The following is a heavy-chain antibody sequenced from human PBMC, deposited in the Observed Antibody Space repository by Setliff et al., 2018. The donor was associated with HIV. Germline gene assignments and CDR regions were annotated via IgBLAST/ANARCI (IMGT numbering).Heavy chain of an antibody. CDR3: ARDPSYSPYYDFWSGYYPHDALDI. Sequence: VASVKVSCKASGYTFTSYYMHWVRQAPGQVLEWMGIINPSGGSTSYAQKFQGRVTMTRDTSTSTVYMELSSLRSEDTAIYYCARDPSYSPYYDFWSGYYPHDALDIWGQGTMVTVSS. D-gene: IGHD3-3*01. CDR2: INPSGGST. V-gene: IGHV1-46*01. J-gene: IGHJ3*02. CDR1: GYTFTSYY.